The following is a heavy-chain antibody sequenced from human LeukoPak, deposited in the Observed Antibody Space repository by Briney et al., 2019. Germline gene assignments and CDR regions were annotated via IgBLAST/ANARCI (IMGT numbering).Heavy chain of an antibody. CDR2: ISGSGGST. CDR1: GFTFSSYA. CDR3: AKGPSDSGWVYYGMDV. Sequence: GGSVRLSCADSGFTFSSYAMSWVRQAPGKGLEWVSAISGSGGSTYYADSVKGRFTISRDNSKNTLYLQMNSLRAEDTAVYYCAKGPSDSGWVYYGMDVWGKGTTVTVSS. J-gene: IGHJ6*04. V-gene: IGHV3-23*01. D-gene: IGHD6-19*01.